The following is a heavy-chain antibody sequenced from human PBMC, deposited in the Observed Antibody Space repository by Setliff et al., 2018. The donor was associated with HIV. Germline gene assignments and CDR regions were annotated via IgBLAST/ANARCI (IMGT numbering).Heavy chain of an antibody. CDR1: GGSISNSY. CDR3: ARSNLEPTSRLFDP. CDR2: IYTSGST. Sequence: SETLSLTCTVPGGSISNSYWSWIRQPAGKGLEWIGRIYTSGSTMYNPSLKSRVTMSVDTSNNQFSLKLSSVTAADTAVYYCARSNLEPTSRLFDPWGSGTLVTVSS. J-gene: IGHJ5*02. V-gene: IGHV4-4*07. D-gene: IGHD1-1*01.